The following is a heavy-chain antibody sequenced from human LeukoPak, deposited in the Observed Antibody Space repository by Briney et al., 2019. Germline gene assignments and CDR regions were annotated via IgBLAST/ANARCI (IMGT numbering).Heavy chain of an antibody. V-gene: IGHV3-53*01. D-gene: IGHD1-1*01. CDR3: ARDRGYAMDV. Sequence: GGSLRLSCAASGLSISDNYMSWVRKARGKGLEWVSIIHSGGNIYYADSVKGRFTISRDNSKNTLYLQMNSLRAEDTAVYYCARDRGYAMDVWGQGTTVTVSS. CDR1: GLSISDNY. J-gene: IGHJ6*02. CDR2: IHSGGNI.